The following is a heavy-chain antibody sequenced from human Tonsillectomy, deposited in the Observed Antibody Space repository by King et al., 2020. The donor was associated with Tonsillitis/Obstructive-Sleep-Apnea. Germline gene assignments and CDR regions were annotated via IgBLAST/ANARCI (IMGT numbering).Heavy chain of an antibody. CDR2: ISSSSSYI. Sequence: VQLVESGGGLVKPGGSLRLSCAASGFTFSSYSMNWVRQAPGKGLEWVSSISSSSSYIYYADSEKGRFTISRDNAKNSLYLQMNSLRAEDTAVYYCARAGYYDFWSGYRFDPWGQGTLVTVSS. D-gene: IGHD3-3*01. J-gene: IGHJ5*02. CDR3: ARAGYYDFWSGYRFDP. V-gene: IGHV3-21*01. CDR1: GFTFSSYS.